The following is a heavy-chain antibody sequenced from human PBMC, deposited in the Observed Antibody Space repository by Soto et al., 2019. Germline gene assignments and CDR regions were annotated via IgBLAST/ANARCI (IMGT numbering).Heavy chain of an antibody. CDR1: GCFVNSYTHS. V-gene: IGHV4-61*03. CDR2: IYSGGST. D-gene: IGHD2-2*01. Sequence: QVQLQESGPGLVKPSETLSLTCTVSGCFVNSYTHSWIWIRQTPGQRLEWIGFIYSGGSTKNPSLRSRVTMSVDTSKNHFSLKLRSVIVADTAVYHCARFVRSCSATTCSTRADVWGQGITVTVSS. CDR3: ARFVRSCSATTCSTRADV. J-gene: IGHJ6*02.